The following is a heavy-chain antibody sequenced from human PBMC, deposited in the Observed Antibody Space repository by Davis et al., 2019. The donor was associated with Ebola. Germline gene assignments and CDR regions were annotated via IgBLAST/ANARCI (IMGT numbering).Heavy chain of an antibody. CDR1: GYIFTNYD. J-gene: IGHJ4*02. V-gene: IGHV1-8*01. D-gene: IGHD1-26*01. CDR3: ARGVGGTRGSYYVDN. Sequence: ASVKVSCKASGYIFTNYDLNWVRQATGQGLEWMGWRNPYSGDTAYVQKFQGRVTMTRNTAISTAYMELSSLTSEDTAVYYCARGVGGTRGSYYVDNWGQGTLVTVSS. CDR2: RNPYSGDT.